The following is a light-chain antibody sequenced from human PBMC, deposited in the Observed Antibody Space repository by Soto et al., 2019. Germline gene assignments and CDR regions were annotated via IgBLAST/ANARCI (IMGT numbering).Light chain of an antibody. V-gene: IGKV3-11*01. CDR1: QSIGSE. CDR2: DAS. CDR3: QQRYSGPIT. Sequence: EIVLTQSPATLSLSAGEGATLSCRASQSIGSELAWYQQKPGQAPRLVIADASNRATGIPARFSGSGSATDFTLTIRTVEPGDVGIYYCQQRYSGPITFGQGTRLEIK. J-gene: IGKJ5*01.